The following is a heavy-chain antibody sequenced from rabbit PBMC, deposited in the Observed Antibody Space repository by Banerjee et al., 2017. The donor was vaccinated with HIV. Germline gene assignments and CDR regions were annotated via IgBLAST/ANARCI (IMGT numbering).Heavy chain of an antibody. CDR3: ARDRDTGSVYYFDL. J-gene: IGHJ6*01. D-gene: IGHD8-1*01. Sequence: QEQLVESGGGLVKPEGSLTLTCTASGFSFSGGYWICWVRQAPGKGLEWIACINTSSGNTVYASWAKGRFTISKTSSTTVTLQMTSLTAADTATYFCARDRDTGSVYYFDLWGQGTLVTVS. CDR2: INTSSGNT. CDR1: GFSFSGGYW. V-gene: IGHV1S45*01.